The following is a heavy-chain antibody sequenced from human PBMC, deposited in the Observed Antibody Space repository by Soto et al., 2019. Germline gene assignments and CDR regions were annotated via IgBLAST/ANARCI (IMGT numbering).Heavy chain of an antibody. CDR3: ARDRTTGARKLAY. J-gene: IGHJ4*02. V-gene: IGHV3-23*01. Sequence: EVQLLESGGGLVLPGGSLRLSCAASGFTFSTYAMNWVRQAPGKGLEWVSCISDSGDYTNYADSVKGRFTISRDNSKNTLSLKMPSLRAEDTAVYYGARDRTTGARKLAYWGQGTLVTVSS. D-gene: IGHD2-2*01. CDR2: ISDSGDYT. CDR1: GFTFSTYA.